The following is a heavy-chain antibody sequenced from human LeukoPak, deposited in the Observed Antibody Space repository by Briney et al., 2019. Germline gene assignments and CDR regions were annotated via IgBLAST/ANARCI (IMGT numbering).Heavy chain of an antibody. J-gene: IGHJ4*02. CDR1: GFTFSNHW. V-gene: IGHV3-7*01. CDR3: ARDWSDLTTNPPDY. CDR2: IKGDESEQ. Sequence: GRSLRLSCAPSGFTFSNHWMSWVRHAPGNGLEWVANIKGDESEQHYVDSVKGRFTISRDNAKNSLFLQMNSLRVEDTAVYYCARDWSDLTTNPPDYWGQGTLITVSS. D-gene: IGHD1-26*01.